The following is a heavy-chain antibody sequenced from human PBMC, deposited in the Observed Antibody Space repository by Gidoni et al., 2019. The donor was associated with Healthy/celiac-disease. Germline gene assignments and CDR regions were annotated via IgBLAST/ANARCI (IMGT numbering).Heavy chain of an antibody. V-gene: IGHV4-39*01. CDR1: GGSIRTSSYY. CDR3: ARISRQYCSGGSCYSFDY. CDR2: IYYSRST. D-gene: IGHD2-15*01. Sequence: HLQLQESGSGLVQPSETPSLTCTVSGGSIRTSSYYWGWIRQPPGKGLEWIGSIYYSRSTYYNPSLKSRVTISVDKSKNQFSLKLSSVTAADTAVYYCARISRQYCSGGSCYSFDYWGQGTLVTVSS. J-gene: IGHJ4*02.